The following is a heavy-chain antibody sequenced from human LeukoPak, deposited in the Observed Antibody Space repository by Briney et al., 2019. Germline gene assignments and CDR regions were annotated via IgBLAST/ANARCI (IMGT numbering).Heavy chain of an antibody. Sequence: GGSLRLSCAASGFTFSSYVMHWVRQAPGKGLEWVAVISYDGSNKYYADSVKGRFTISRDNSKNTLYLQMNSLRAEDTAVYYCARDAVSKYSSGWPYFDYWGQGTLVTVSS. CDR3: ARDAVSKYSSGWPYFDY. CDR1: GFTFSSYV. V-gene: IGHV3-30*04. CDR2: ISYDGSNK. D-gene: IGHD6-19*01. J-gene: IGHJ4*02.